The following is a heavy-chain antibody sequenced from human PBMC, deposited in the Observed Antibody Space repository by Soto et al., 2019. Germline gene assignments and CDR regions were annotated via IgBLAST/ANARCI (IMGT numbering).Heavy chain of an antibody. Sequence: GASVKVSCKASGYTFSGYYIHWLRQAPGQGLEWMGWINPNSGGTNYAQKFQGRVTVTRDTPTSTAYMELSRLTSDDTAVYYCARSLTEGYCTITGCYTRPLYGMDVWGQGTRSPSP. CDR1: GYTFSGYY. V-gene: IGHV1-2*02. D-gene: IGHD2-2*02. CDR2: INPNSGGT. J-gene: IGHJ6*02. CDR3: ARSLTEGYCTITGCYTRPLYGMDV.